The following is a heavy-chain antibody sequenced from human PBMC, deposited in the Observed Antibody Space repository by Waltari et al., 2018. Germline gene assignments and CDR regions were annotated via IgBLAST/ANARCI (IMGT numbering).Heavy chain of an antibody. Sequence: QVQLVQSGAEVKKPGASVKVSCKASGYNFTSYAMHWVRQAPGQRLEWMGWINAGNGNTKYSQKFQDRVTITRDTSASTAYMELSSLRSEDTAVYYCARDRDYGSGSYYYYWGQGTLVTVSS. V-gene: IGHV1-3*01. CDR3: ARDRDYGSGSYYYY. D-gene: IGHD3-10*01. CDR1: GYNFTSYA. J-gene: IGHJ4*02. CDR2: INAGNGNT.